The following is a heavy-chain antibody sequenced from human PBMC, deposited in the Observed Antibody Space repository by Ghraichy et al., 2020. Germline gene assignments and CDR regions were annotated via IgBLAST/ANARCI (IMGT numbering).Heavy chain of an antibody. CDR1: GFTFSSYW. J-gene: IGHJ4*02. V-gene: IGHV3-7*01. CDR3: ARDSWGYDILTGYYNPYYFDY. CDR2: IKQDGSEK. Sequence: GESLNISCAASGFTFSSYWMSWVRQAPGKGLEWVANIKQDGSEKYYVDSVKGRFTISRDNAKNSLYLQMNSLRAEDTAVYYCARDSWGYDILTGYYNPYYFDYWGQGTLVTISS. D-gene: IGHD3-9*01.